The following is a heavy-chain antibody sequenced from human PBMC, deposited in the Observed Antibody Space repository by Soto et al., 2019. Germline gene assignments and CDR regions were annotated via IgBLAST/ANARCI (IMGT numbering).Heavy chain of an antibody. J-gene: IGHJ4*02. Sequence: SLTRSPNRTVWGGSISRWWSYRRWIQRPPGKGLEWIGYIYYSGSTNYNPSLKSRVTISVDTSKNQFSLKLSSVTAADTAVYYCARVGILYHGFDYWGQGTLVTVSS. CDR3: ARVGILYHGFDY. V-gene: IGHV4-61*01. CDR2: IYYSGST. CDR1: GGSISRWWSY. D-gene: IGHD2-8*01.